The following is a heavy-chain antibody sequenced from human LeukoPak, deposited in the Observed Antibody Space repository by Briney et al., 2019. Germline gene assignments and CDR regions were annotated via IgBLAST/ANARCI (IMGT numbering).Heavy chain of an antibody. D-gene: IGHD1-26*01. J-gene: IGHJ4*02. Sequence: PSETLSLTCTVPGGSISSYYWSWIRQPPGKGLEWIGYIYHSGTTNYNPSLKSRVTISVDTSKSQFSLKLSPVTAADTAIYYCARNIVGPRQVDYWGQGTLVTVSS. V-gene: IGHV4-59*01. CDR3: ARNIVGPRQVDY. CDR2: IYHSGTT. CDR1: GGSISSYY.